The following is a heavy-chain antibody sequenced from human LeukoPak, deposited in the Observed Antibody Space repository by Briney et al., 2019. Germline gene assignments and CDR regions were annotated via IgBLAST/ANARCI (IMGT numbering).Heavy chain of an antibody. CDR3: AKGGGIGDYAN. CDR2: ISGSGDST. Sequence: GGSLRLSCAASGFAFSSYAMSWVRQAPGKGLEWVSAISGSGDSTYYADSVKGRFTISRDNSKNTLYLQMNSLRAEDTAVYYCAKGGGIGDYANWGQGTLVTVSS. D-gene: IGHD4-17*01. CDR1: GFAFSSYA. V-gene: IGHV3-23*01. J-gene: IGHJ4*02.